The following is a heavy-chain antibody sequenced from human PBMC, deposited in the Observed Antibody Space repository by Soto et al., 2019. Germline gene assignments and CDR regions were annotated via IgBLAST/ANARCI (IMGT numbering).Heavy chain of an antibody. J-gene: IGHJ6*02. CDR2: IYYSGST. D-gene: IGHD3-3*01. V-gene: IGHV4-59*02. CDR1: GGSVNGYY. CDR3: ARDLSRPTTYYDFWSGYGGYYYGMDV. Sequence: SETLSLTCAVYGGSVNGYYWNWIRQPPGKGLEWIGYIYYSGSTNYNPSLKSRVTISVDTSKDQFSLKLSSVTAADTAVYYCARDLSRPTTYYDFWSGYGGYYYGMDVWGQGTTVTVSS.